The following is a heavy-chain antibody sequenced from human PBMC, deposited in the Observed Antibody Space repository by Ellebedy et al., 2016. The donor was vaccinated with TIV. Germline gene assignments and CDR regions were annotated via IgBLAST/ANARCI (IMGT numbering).Heavy chain of an antibody. CDR2: INGDGSIT. V-gene: IGHV3-74*01. Sequence: PGGSLRLSCAASGFSFITYWMNWVRQVPGKGLEWVSRINGDGSITHYADSVKGRFTISRDNAKNTLTLQMNSLRAGDTAVYYCARGSFHDGLDVWGQGTTVTVSS. CDR3: ARGSFHDGLDV. CDR1: GFSFITYW. J-gene: IGHJ6*02.